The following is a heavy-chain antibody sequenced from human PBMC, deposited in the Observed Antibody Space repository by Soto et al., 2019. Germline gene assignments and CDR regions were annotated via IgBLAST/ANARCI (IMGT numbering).Heavy chain of an antibody. CDR2: IYTSGST. CDR1: GGSISSYY. CDR3: ARIYYYDSSGYYRDY. V-gene: IGHV4-4*07. D-gene: IGHD3-22*01. J-gene: IGHJ4*02. Sequence: PSETLSLTCTVSGGSISSYYWGWIRQPAGKGLEWIGRIYTSGSTNYNPSLKSRVTISVDTSKNQFSLKLSSVTAADTAVYYCARIYYYDSSGYYRDYWGQGTLVTVSS.